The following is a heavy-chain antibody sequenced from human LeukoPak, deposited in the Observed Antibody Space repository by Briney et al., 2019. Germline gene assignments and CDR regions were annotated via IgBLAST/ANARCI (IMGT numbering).Heavy chain of an antibody. D-gene: IGHD1-26*01. CDR3: ARTIVGLDDALDI. CDR2: ISARNGKT. V-gene: IGHV1-18*01. J-gene: IGHJ3*02. Sequence: GASVKVSCKASRYTFTNYGISWVRQAPGQGLEWMGWISARNGKTTYEQKHQGRVTMTTDTSTSTVYMELRSLRVDDTAVYYCARTIVGLDDALDIWGQGTLVTVSS. CDR1: RYTFTNYG.